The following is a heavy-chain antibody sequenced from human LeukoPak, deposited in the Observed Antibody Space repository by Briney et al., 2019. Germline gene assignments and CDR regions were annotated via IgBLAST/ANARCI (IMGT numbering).Heavy chain of an antibody. V-gene: IGHV5-51*01. CDR3: ARRAGVVVVPAADYYYMDV. D-gene: IGHD2-2*01. J-gene: IGHJ6*03. CDR1: GYSFTSYW. Sequence: GESLKISCKGSGYSFTSYWIGWVRQMPGKGLEWMGIIYPGDSDTRYSPSFQGQVTISADKSMSTAYLQWNSLKASDTAMYYCARRAGVVVVPAADYYYMDVWGKGTTVTVSS. CDR2: IYPGDSDT.